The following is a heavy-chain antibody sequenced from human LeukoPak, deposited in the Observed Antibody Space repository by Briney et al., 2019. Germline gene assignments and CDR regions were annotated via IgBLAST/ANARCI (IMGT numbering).Heavy chain of an antibody. Sequence: GGSLRLSCAASGFIFSNYALMWLRQSPGKGLEWVSATRGSGGGTFYADSVKGRFTISRDNSKNTLYLQMNGLRAEDTAVYYCARDPNGDYIGAFDMWGRGTLVTVSS. CDR2: TRGSGGGT. CDR3: ARDPNGDYIGAFDM. J-gene: IGHJ3*02. D-gene: IGHD4-17*01. CDR1: GFIFSNYA. V-gene: IGHV3-23*01.